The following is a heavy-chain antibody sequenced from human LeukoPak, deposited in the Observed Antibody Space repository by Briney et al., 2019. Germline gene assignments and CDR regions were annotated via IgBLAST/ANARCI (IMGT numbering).Heavy chain of an antibody. CDR2: IYYSGST. Sequence: SETLSLTCTVSGGSISSSSYYWGWIRQPPGKGLEWIGSIYYSGSTYYNPSLKSRVTISVDTSKNQFSLKLSSVTAADTAVYYCAREERGVAVAGMLLPTYNWFDPWGQGTLVTVSS. CDR3: AREERGVAVAGMLLPTYNWFDP. V-gene: IGHV4-39*02. D-gene: IGHD6-19*01. CDR1: GGSISSSSYY. J-gene: IGHJ5*02.